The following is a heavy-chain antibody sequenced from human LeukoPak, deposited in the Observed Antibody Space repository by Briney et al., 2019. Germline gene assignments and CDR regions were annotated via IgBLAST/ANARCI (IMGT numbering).Heavy chain of an antibody. D-gene: IGHD1-7*01. CDR1: GFTFSTYD. CDR3: VREIRETVITRHYYYGIDV. V-gene: IGHV3-13*04. Sequence: PGGSLRLSCAASGFTFSTYDMHWVRQVTGKGLEWVSAIGAGEDTYYLGSVKGRSTISRENAKNVLYLQMSSLRVEDTAVYYCVREIRETVITRHYYYGIDVWGQGTTVTVSS. CDR2: IGAGEDT. J-gene: IGHJ6*02.